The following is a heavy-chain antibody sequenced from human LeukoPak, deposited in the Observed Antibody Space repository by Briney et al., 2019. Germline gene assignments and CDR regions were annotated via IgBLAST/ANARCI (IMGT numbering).Heavy chain of an antibody. CDR3: AEARVAAADSYYMDV. D-gene: IGHD6-13*01. V-gene: IGHV3-23*01. Sequence: GGSLRLSCVASGFTFSSYAMSWVRQAPGKGLEWVSGMSGSGGSTYYADSVKGRLTISRDNSKNTLYLQMNSLRADDTAVYYCAEARVAAADSYYMDVWGKGTTVTVSS. CDR2: MSGSGGST. J-gene: IGHJ6*03. CDR1: GFTFSSYA.